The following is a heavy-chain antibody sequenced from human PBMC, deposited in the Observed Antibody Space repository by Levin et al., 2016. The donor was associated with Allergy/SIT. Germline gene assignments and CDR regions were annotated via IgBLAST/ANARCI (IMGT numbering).Heavy chain of an antibody. CDR2: ISYDGSNK. D-gene: IGHD4-17*01. Sequence: GGSLRLSCAASGFTFSSYGMHWVRQAPGKGLEWVAVISYDGSNKYYADSVKGRFTISRDNSKNTLYLQMNSLRAEDTAVYYCAKDRRGYGDCFDYWGQGTLVTVSS. V-gene: IGHV3-30*18. CDR3: AKDRRGYGDCFDY. J-gene: IGHJ4*02. CDR1: GFTFSSYG.